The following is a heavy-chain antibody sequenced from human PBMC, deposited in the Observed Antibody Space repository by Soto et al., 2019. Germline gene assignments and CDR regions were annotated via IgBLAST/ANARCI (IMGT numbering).Heavy chain of an antibody. J-gene: IGHJ4*02. CDR2: ISTSGATR. CDR1: GFTFSTDS. CDR3: ARFFGSGFDF. Sequence: VQLVESGGGLVQPGGSLRLSCVASGFTFSTDSMNWVRQAPGKGLEWVAHISTSGATRYYADSVKGRFTIPRDNAKTSLYMQRDSLRNEDTAVYYCARFFGSGFDFWGQGTLVTVSS. V-gene: IGHV3-48*02. D-gene: IGHD6-19*01.